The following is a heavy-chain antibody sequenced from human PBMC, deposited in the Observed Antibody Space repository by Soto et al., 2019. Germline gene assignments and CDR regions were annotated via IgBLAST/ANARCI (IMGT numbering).Heavy chain of an antibody. V-gene: IGHV4-59*01. J-gene: IGHJ4*02. D-gene: IGHD3-3*01. CDR1: GGSISSYY. Sequence: PSETLSLTCTVSGGSISSYYWSWIRQPPGKGLEWIGYIYYSGSTNYNPSLKSRVTISVDTSKNQFSLKLSSVTAADTAVYYCARVIKPQVSTPGSASYDFWSGYYDYWGQGTLVTVSS. CDR2: IYYSGST. CDR3: ARVIKPQVSTPGSASYDFWSGYYDY.